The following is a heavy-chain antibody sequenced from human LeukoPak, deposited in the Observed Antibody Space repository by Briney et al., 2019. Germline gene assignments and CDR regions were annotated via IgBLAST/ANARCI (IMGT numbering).Heavy chain of an antibody. CDR2: IYTSGST. CDR3: ARDPANSGSYFDY. V-gene: IGHV4-61*02. D-gene: IGHD1-26*01. CDR1: GGSISSGSNY. Sequence: PSETLSLTCTVSGGSISSGSNYWSWIRQPAGKGLEWIGRIYTSGSTNYNPSLKSRVTISVDTSKNQFSLKLSSVTAADTAVYYCARDPANSGSYFDYWGQGTLVTVSS. J-gene: IGHJ4*02.